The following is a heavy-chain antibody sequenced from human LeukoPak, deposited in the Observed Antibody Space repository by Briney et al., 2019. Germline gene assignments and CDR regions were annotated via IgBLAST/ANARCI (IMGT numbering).Heavy chain of an antibody. D-gene: IGHD6-19*01. Sequence: GGSLRLSCAASGFTFSDYYMSWIRQAPGKGLEGVAYISSSGSTIYYADSVKGRFTISRDNAKNSLYLQMNSLRAEDTAVYYCAATPGDSSGWHFDYWGQGTLVTVSS. CDR2: ISSSGSTI. CDR1: GFTFSDYY. CDR3: AATPGDSSGWHFDY. V-gene: IGHV3-11*04. J-gene: IGHJ4*02.